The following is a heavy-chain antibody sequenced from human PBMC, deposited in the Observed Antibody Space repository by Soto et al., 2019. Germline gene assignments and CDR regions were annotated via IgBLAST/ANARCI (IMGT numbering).Heavy chain of an antibody. J-gene: IGHJ4*02. CDR3: AKVSPYYYGSGSRLGFDY. CDR1: GFTFSSYA. CDR2: ISGSGGRT. Sequence: GGSLRLSCAASGFTFSSYAMSWVRQAPGKGLEWVSAISGSGGRTYYADSVKGRFTISRDNSKNTLYLQMNSLRAEDTAVYYCAKVSPYYYGSGSRLGFDYWGQGTLVTVSS. V-gene: IGHV3-23*01. D-gene: IGHD3-10*01.